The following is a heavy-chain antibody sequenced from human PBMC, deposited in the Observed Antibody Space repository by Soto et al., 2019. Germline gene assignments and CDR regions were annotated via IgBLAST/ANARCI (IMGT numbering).Heavy chain of an antibody. CDR3: ARSYCASTSCYSPFDY. Sequence: GGSLRLSCAASGFTFSSYPMSWVRQAPGKGLEWVSAISGGGDSTYHADSVKGRFTISRDNSKNTLYLQMNSLRAEDTAVYYCARSYCASTSCYSPFDYWGQGTLVTVSS. J-gene: IGHJ4*02. V-gene: IGHV3-23*01. D-gene: IGHD2-2*01. CDR2: ISGGGDST. CDR1: GFTFSSYP.